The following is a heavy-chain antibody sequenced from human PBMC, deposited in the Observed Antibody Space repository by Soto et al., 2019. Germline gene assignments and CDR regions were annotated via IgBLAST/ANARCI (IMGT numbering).Heavy chain of an antibody. V-gene: IGHV3-33*01. CDR2: IWYDGSNK. CDR1: GFTFSSYG. D-gene: IGHD2-2*01. J-gene: IGHJ6*03. Sequence: GGSLRLSCAASGFTFSSYGMHWVRQAPGKGLEWVAVIWYDGSNKYYADSVKGRFTISRDNSKNTLYLQMNSLRAEDTAVYYCARGPRVPYYMDVWGKGTTVTVSS. CDR3: ARGPRVPYYMDV.